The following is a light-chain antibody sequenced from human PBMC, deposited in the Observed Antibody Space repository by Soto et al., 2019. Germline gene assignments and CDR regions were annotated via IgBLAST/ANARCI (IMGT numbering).Light chain of an antibody. CDR1: QGIRND. CDR2: AAS. J-gene: IGKJ1*01. Sequence: DIQMSQSPSSLSAAVGDGVTMTCRASQGIRNDLGWYQQKAGKAPKRLIYAASSLQSGVPSRFSGSGSGTEFTLTISSLQPEDFATYYCLQHNSDPLWTFGQGTKVDIK. CDR3: LQHNSDPLWT. V-gene: IGKV1-17*01.